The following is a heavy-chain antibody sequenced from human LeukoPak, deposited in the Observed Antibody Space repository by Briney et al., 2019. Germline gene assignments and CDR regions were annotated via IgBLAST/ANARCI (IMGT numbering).Heavy chain of an antibody. Sequence: PLASVKVSCKASGYTFTSYDINWVRQATGQGLEWMGWMNPNSGNTGYAQKFQGRVTITRNTSISTAYMELSSLRSEDTAVYYCARAVGRFIWGIAAAGMVYYYMDVWGKGTTVTVSS. CDR2: MNPNSGNT. CDR3: ARAVGRFIWGIAAAGMVYYYMDV. D-gene: IGHD6-13*01. V-gene: IGHV1-8*03. J-gene: IGHJ6*03. CDR1: GYTFTSYD.